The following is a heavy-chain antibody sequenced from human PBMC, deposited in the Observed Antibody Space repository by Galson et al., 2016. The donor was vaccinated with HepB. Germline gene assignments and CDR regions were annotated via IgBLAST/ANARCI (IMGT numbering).Heavy chain of an antibody. D-gene: IGHD4-17*01. V-gene: IGHV2-70*11. CDR1: GFSLSTSGMC. CDR3: ARVYGRAPPY. Sequence: PALVKPTQTPTLTCSFSGFSLSTSGMCVSWIRQAPGKALEWLARIDWENDKTYNTSLETRLTISKDTSKNQVVLTMTNMDPVATGTYYCARVYGRAPPYWGQGTLVTVSS. J-gene: IGHJ1*01. CDR2: IDWENDK.